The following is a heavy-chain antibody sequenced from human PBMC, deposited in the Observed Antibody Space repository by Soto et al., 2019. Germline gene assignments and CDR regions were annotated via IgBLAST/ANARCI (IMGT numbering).Heavy chain of an antibody. D-gene: IGHD3-10*01. CDR1: GGSFSGYY. V-gene: IGHV4-34*09. CDR2: MYYSGST. J-gene: IGHJ4*02. Sequence: PSETLSLTCAVYGGSFSGYYWSWIRQPPGKGLEWIGYMYYSGSTYYNPSLKSRITISVDTSKKKFSLKLSSVTAADTAVYYCARGVTMVRGVGLFYFDYWGQGTLVTVS. CDR3: ARGVTMVRGVGLFYFDY.